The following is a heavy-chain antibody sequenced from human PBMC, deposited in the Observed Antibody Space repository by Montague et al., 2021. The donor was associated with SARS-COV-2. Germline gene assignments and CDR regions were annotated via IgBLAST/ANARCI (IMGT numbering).Heavy chain of an antibody. J-gene: IGHJ4*02. D-gene: IGHD3-10*01. Sequence: SETLSLTCTVSGGSISSSSYYWGWIRQPPGKGLEWIGSNYDSGSTYYNLSRKSRVTISVDTSKNQFSLKLSSVTAADTAVYYCARREDYYGSGGYSNWGQGTLVTVSS. V-gene: IGHV4-39*01. CDR3: ARREDYYGSGGYSN. CDR1: GGSISSSSYY. CDR2: NYDSGST.